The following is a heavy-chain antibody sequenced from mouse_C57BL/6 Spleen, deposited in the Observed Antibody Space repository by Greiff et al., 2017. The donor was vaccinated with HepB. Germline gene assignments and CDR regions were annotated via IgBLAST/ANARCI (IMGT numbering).Heavy chain of an antibody. D-gene: IGHD1-1*01. Sequence: QVQLKQSGAELVKPGASVKISCKASGYAFSSYWMNWVKQRPGKGLEWIGQIYPGDGDTNYNGKFKGKATLTADKSSSTAYMQLSSLTSEDSAVYFCARASGYYYGSSYWYFDVWGTGTTVTVSS. J-gene: IGHJ1*03. CDR3: ARASGYYYGSSYWYFDV. V-gene: IGHV1-80*01. CDR1: GYAFSSYW. CDR2: IYPGDGDT.